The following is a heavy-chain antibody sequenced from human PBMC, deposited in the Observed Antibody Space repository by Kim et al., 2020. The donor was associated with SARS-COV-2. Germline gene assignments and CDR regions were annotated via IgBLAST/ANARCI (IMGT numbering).Heavy chain of an antibody. CDR2: IDEPGSDT. CDR1: GFAFADYW. D-gene: IGHD1-1*01. V-gene: IGHV3-7*01. Sequence: GGSLRLSCAGSGFAFADYWMTWARQAPGKGLEVVANIDEPGSDTYYIESVEGRFSISRDNSRKSLFLQMNSLRAEDTAVSFCGRANGTGTVDYCGQGT. CDR3: GRANGTGTVDY. J-gene: IGHJ4*02.